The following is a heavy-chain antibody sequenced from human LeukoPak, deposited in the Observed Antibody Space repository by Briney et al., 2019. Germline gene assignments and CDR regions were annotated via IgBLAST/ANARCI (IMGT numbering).Heavy chain of an antibody. CDR3: ARDAGHYDILTGYNPGAFDI. CDR2: ISALNGNT. J-gene: IGHJ3*02. D-gene: IGHD3-9*01. Sequence: ASVKVSCKASGYTFTNYAFSWVRQAPGQGLEWMGWISALNGNTNYAQSFRGRVTLTTATSTNTAYMELRSLRSDDTAVYYCARDAGHYDILTGYNPGAFDIWGQGTMVTVSS. V-gene: IGHV1-18*01. CDR1: GYTFTNYA.